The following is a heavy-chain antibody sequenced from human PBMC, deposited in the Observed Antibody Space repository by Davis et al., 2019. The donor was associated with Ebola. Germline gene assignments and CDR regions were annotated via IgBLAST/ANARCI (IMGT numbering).Heavy chain of an antibody. V-gene: IGHV1-69*13. J-gene: IGHJ3*02. CDR1: GGTFSSYA. CDR3: ARRRDYDAFDI. D-gene: IGHD2-21*01. Sequence: SVKVPCKASGGTFSSYAISWVRQAPGQGLEWMGGIIPIFGTANYAQKFQGRVTITADESTSTAYMELRSLRSDDTAVYYCARRRDYDAFDIWGQGTMVTVSS. CDR2: IIPIFGTA.